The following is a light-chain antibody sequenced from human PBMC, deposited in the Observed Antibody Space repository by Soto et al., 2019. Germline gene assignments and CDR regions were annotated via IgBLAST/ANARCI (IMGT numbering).Light chain of an antibody. CDR2: AAS. J-gene: IGKJ2*01. CDR3: QETYRSPVT. CDR1: QSIASY. V-gene: IGKV1-39*01. Sequence: DVQMTQSPSSLSASVVDRVTITCRASQSIASYLNWYQQRPGKAPKLLIYAASNLESGVPSRFSGSGSETDFTLTISSLQPEDFATYYCQETYRSPVTFGQGTKVDIK.